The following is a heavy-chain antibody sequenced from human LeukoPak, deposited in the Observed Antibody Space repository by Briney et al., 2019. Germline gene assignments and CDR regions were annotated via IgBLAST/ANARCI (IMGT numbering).Heavy chain of an antibody. Sequence: PGGSLRLSCAASGFTFSSYEMNWVRQAPGKGLEWVSYISSSGSTIYYADSVKGRFTISRDNAKNSLYLQMNSLRAEDTAVYYCSRELVVVAATDYWGQGTLVTVSS. V-gene: IGHV3-48*03. CDR2: ISSSGSTI. CDR3: SRELVVVAATDY. J-gene: IGHJ4*02. CDR1: GFTFSSYE. D-gene: IGHD2-15*01.